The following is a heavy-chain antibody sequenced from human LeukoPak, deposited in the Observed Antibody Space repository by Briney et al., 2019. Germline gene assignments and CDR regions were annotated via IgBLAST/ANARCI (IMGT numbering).Heavy chain of an antibody. CDR2: IYHSGST. J-gene: IGHJ4*02. Sequence: SQTLSLTCAVSGGSISSGGYSWSWIRQPPGKGLEWIGYIYHSGSTYYNPSLKSRVTISVDTSKNQFSLRLSSVTAADTAVYYCARVPVDSSGYFHVVGYFDYWGQGTLVTVSS. CDR3: ARVPVDSSGYFHVVGYFDY. V-gene: IGHV4-30-2*05. D-gene: IGHD3-22*01. CDR1: GGSISSGGYS.